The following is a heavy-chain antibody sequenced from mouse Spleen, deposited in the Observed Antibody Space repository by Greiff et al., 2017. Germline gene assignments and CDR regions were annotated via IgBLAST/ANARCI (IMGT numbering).Heavy chain of an antibody. CDR3: ARHGQLGPSAY. CDR2: INSNGGST. V-gene: IGHV5-6-2*01. J-gene: IGHJ3*01. D-gene: IGHD3-2*01. Sequence: EVKLVESGGGLVKPGGSLKLSCAASGFTFSSYAMSWVRQTPEKRLEWVAAINSNGGSTYYPDTVKDRFTISRDNAKNTLYLQMSSLRSEDTALYYCARHGQLGPSAYWGQGTLVTVSA. CDR1: GFTFSSYA.